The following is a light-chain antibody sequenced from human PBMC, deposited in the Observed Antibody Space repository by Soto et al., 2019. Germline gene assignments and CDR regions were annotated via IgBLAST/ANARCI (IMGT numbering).Light chain of an antibody. CDR3: AAWDDSLSGYV. CDR1: SSNIGSNY. Sequence: QSVLTQPPSASGTPGQRVTISCSGSSSNIGSNYVYWHQQLPGTAPKLLIYRNNQRPSGVPDRFSGSKSGTSASLAISGLRSEDEADYYCAAWDDSLSGYVFGTGTQLTVL. CDR2: RNN. V-gene: IGLV1-47*01. J-gene: IGLJ1*01.